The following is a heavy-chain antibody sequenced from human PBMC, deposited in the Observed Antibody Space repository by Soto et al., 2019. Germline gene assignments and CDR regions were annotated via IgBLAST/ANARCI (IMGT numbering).Heavy chain of an antibody. CDR3: ARDAVDTAMDYRYYYYYGMDV. V-gene: IGHV4-61*01. CDR2: IYYSGST. Sequence: SETLSLTCTVSGGSVSSGSYYWSWIRQPPGKGLEWIGYIYYSGSTNYNPSLKSRVTISVDTSKNQFSLKLSSVTAADTAVYYCARDAVDTAMDYRYYYYYGMDVWGQGTTVTVSS. J-gene: IGHJ6*02. D-gene: IGHD5-18*01. CDR1: GGSVSSGSYY.